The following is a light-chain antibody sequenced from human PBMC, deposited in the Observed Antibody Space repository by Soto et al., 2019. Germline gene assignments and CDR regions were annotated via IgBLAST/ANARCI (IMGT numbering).Light chain of an antibody. CDR1: QSVNNN. J-gene: IGKJ1*01. Sequence: EIVLTQSPVTLSVSPGERATLSCTASQSVNNNVAWYQQKPGQAPRLLISGASSRATGIPDRFSGSGSGTEFTLTISSLQPDDFATYYCQQYNSYSWPFGQGTKVDIK. CDR2: GAS. CDR3: QQYNSYSWP. V-gene: IGKV3D-15*01.